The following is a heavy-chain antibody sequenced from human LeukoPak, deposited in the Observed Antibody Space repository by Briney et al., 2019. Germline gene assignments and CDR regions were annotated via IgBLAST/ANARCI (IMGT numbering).Heavy chain of an antibody. Sequence: PGGSLRLSCAASGFTFSSYSMNWVRQAPGKGLEWVSSISSSSSYIYYADSVKGRFTISRDNAKNSLYLQMNSLRAEDTAVYYCARESPPSRQVGGHDYWGQGTLVTVSS. CDR2: ISSSSSYI. D-gene: IGHD3-16*01. CDR1: GFTFSSYS. V-gene: IGHV3-21*01. CDR3: ARESPPSRQVGGHDY. J-gene: IGHJ4*02.